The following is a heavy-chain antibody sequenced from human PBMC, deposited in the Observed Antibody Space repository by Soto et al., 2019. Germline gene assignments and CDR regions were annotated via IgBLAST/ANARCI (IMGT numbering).Heavy chain of an antibody. CDR3: ALSRYCSGGSCYTDYYYMDV. CDR1: GYTSTGYY. D-gene: IGHD2-15*01. J-gene: IGHJ6*03. CDR2: INPSGGST. Sequence: ASVKVSCKASGYTSTGYYMHWVRQAPGQGLEWMGIINPSGGSTSYAQKFQGRVTMTRDTSTSTVYMELSSLRSEDTAVYYCALSRYCSGGSCYTDYYYMDVWGKGTTVTISS. V-gene: IGHV1-46*01.